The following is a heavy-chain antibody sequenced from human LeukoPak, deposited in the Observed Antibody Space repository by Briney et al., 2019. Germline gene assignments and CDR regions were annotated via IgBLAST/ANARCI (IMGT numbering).Heavy chain of an antibody. CDR2: VSFGSTYI. Sequence: PGGSLRLSCAASGFTFRDYTFNWVRQSPGKGLQWVSLVSFGSTYISYADSLKGRFTISRDNAENSLYLQMNSLRAEDTAVYYCARKTYCSTTSCPPQIYYYYYMDVWGKGTTVTVSS. CDR3: ARKTYCSTTSCPPQIYYYYYMDV. J-gene: IGHJ6*03. CDR1: GFTFRDYT. V-gene: IGHV3-21*01. D-gene: IGHD2-2*01.